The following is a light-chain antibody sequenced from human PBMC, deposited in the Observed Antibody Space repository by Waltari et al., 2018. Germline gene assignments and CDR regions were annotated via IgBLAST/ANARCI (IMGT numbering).Light chain of an antibody. CDR1: DNDVGKQG. Sequence: QAGLTQPPSVSKDLRQTATLTCTGNDNDVGKQGAAWLQQHQGHPPKLLSYRNNNLPAGISGRFSTSRSGNTASLTISGLQPEDDADYYCSSWDSSLGGYVFGTGTRVTVL. CDR2: RNN. V-gene: IGLV10-54*04. CDR3: SSWDSSLGGYV. J-gene: IGLJ1*01.